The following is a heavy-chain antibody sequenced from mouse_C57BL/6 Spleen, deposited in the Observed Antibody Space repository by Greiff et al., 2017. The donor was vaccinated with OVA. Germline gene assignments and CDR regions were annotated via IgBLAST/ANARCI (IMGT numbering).Heavy chain of an antibody. J-gene: IGHJ1*03. V-gene: IGHV1-15*01. CDR2: IDPETGGT. CDR1: GYTFTDYE. D-gene: IGHD1-1*01. CDR3: TRRGSSYLWYFDV. Sequence: QVQLQQSGAELVRPGASVTLSCTASGYTFTDYEMHWVKQTPVHGLEWIGAIDPETGGTAYNQKFKGKAILTADKSSSTAYMELRSLTSEDSAVYYCTRRGSSYLWYFDVWGTGTTVTVSS.